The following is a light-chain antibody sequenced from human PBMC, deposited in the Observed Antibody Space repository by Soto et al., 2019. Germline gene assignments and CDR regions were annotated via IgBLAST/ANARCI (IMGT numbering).Light chain of an antibody. CDR1: QSVSFY. CDR3: QQRSNWPHLT. Sequence: EIVLTQSPATLSLSPGERATLSCRASQSVSFYLAWYQQKPGQAPRLLIYDASNRATGIPARFSGSGSGTDFTLTISSLEPEDFAVYYCQQRSNWPHLTFGGGTKVEIK. V-gene: IGKV3-11*01. J-gene: IGKJ4*01. CDR2: DAS.